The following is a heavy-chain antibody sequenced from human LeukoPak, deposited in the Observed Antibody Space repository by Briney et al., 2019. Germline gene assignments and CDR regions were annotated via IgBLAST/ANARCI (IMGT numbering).Heavy chain of an antibody. Sequence: SGGSLRLSCAASGFTFSNAWMSWVRQAPGKGLEWVGRIKSKTDGGTTDYAAPVKGRFTISRDDSKNTLYLQMNSLKTEDTAVYYRTTTSDYGDHKRWGQGTLVTVSS. V-gene: IGHV3-15*01. CDR1: GFTFSNAW. J-gene: IGHJ4*02. D-gene: IGHD4-17*01. CDR2: IKSKTDGGTT. CDR3: TTTSDYGDHKR.